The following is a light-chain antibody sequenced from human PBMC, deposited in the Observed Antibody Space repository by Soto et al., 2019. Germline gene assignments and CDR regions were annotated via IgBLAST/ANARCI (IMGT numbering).Light chain of an antibody. V-gene: IGKV3-15*01. CDR2: DAS. CDR3: QQYKMWPPYT. Sequence: EIVMSQSPATLSVSPGERVTLSCRASQSVGSNLAWFQQTPGQAPRLLIYDASTRATGIPARFSGSGSGTEFTLTISSLQSEDLAVYYCQQYKMWPPYTFGQGTKVDIK. J-gene: IGKJ2*01. CDR1: QSVGSN.